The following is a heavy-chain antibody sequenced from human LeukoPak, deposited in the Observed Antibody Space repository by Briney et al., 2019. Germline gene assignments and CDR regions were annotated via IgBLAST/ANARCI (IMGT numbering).Heavy chain of an antibody. CDR1: GYTFTSYY. CDR2: INPSGGST. Sequence: ASVKVSCKASGYTFTSYYMHWVRRAPGQGLEWMGIINPSGGSTSYAQKFQGRVTVTRDTSTSTVYMELSSLRSEDTAVYYCARESRGGYYFDYWGQGTLVTVSS. J-gene: IGHJ4*02. CDR3: ARESRGGYYFDY. D-gene: IGHD3-16*01. V-gene: IGHV1-46*01.